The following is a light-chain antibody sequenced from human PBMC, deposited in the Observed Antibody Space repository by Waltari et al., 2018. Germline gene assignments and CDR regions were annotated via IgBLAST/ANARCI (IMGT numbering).Light chain of an antibody. Sequence: SYVLTQPHSVSVAPGQTARIICGGDNIEAKSVHWYQQKPGQAPVVVVFDDSDRPSGIPERCSGANSGSTATLTVSRVEGGDEADYFCQVWDSSGDLLVIFGGGTKLTVL. CDR1: NIEAKS. CDR3: QVWDSSGDLLVI. V-gene: IGLV3-21*02. CDR2: DDS. J-gene: IGLJ2*01.